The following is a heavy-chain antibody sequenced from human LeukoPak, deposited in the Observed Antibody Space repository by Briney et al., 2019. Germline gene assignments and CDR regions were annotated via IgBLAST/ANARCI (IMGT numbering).Heavy chain of an antibody. CDR1: GDSVSSSNYY. CDR2: IYYGGST. CDR3: ARGGNDAFDI. J-gene: IGHJ3*02. V-gene: IGHV4-61*01. Sequence: SETLSLTCAVSGDSVSSSNYYWSWIRQPPGKGLEWIGYIYYGGSTNYNPSLKSRDTISVDTSKSQFSLKLNSVTAADTAVYYCARGGNDAFDIWGQGTVVTVSS. D-gene: IGHD4-23*01.